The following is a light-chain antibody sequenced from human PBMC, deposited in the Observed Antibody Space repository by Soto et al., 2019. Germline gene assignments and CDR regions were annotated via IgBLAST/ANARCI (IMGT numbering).Light chain of an antibody. V-gene: IGKV3-20*01. CDR1: PSVTNF. CDR3: QQYSSSRT. J-gene: IGKJ1*01. Sequence: PGERATLSCRASPSVTNFLAWYQQKPGQAPRLLIYGGSSRATGIPVRFSGSGSETDFTLTITRLEPEDFAVYYCQQYSSSRTFGQGTKVDIK. CDR2: GGS.